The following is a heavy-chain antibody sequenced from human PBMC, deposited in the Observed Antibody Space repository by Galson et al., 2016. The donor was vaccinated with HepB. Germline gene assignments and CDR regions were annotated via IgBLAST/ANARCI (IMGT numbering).Heavy chain of an antibody. J-gene: IGHJ6*02. V-gene: IGHV3-30*03. Sequence: SLRLSCAASGFTFSLNAMHWVRQAPGKGLEWVAVTSYNGGNKNYADPVRGRFTISRDNSKNTLYLQMNSLRSEDTAVYYCARVRRVGVVYNGLDVWGQGTAVTVSS. D-gene: IGHD1-26*01. CDR2: TSYNGGNK. CDR1: GFTFSLNA. CDR3: ARVRRVGVVYNGLDV.